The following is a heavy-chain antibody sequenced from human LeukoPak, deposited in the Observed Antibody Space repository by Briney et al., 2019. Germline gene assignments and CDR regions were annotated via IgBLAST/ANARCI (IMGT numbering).Heavy chain of an antibody. J-gene: IGHJ6*02. V-gene: IGHV1-8*01. CDR2: INPNSGNT. CDR1: GYTFTSYD. CDR3: ARVKGVAIVLMVYAIPNYYYYCMDV. D-gene: IGHD2-8*01. Sequence: ASVKVSCKASGYTFTSYDINWVRQATGQGLEWMGWINPNSGNTGYAQKFHGRVTMTRNTSISTAYMELSSLRSEDTAVYYCARVKGVAIVLMVYAIPNYYYYCMDVWGQGTTVTVSS.